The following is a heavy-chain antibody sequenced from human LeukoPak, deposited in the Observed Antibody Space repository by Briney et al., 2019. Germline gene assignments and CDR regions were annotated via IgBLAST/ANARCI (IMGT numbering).Heavy chain of an antibody. Sequence: PSETLSLTCTVSGGSISSYYWSWIRQPPGKGLEWIGYIYYSGSTNYNPSLKSRVTISVDTSKNQFSLKLSSVTAADTAVYYCARRTEWELGYWGQGTLVTVSS. CDR1: GGSISSYY. CDR3: ARRTEWELGY. V-gene: IGHV4-59*08. J-gene: IGHJ4*02. D-gene: IGHD1-26*01. CDR2: IYYSGST.